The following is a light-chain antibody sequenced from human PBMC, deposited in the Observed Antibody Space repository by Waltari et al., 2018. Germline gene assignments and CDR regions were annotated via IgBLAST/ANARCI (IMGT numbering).Light chain of an antibody. J-gene: IGKJ5*01. CDR1: QSVSNNY. Sequence: EIVLTQSPGTLSLSPGERATLSCRASQSVSNNYLAWYQQKPGQAPRLLIYDASSRASGIPDRLSGSGSGTDFTVTISRLEPEDFAVYYCQQYGSSSTFGQGTRLEIK. V-gene: IGKV3-20*01. CDR3: QQYGSSST. CDR2: DAS.